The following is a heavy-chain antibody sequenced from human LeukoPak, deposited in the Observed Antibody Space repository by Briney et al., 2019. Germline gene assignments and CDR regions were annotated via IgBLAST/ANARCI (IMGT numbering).Heavy chain of an antibody. CDR2: IRYDGSNK. CDR3: ARMGRANSSSWPYYFDY. J-gene: IGHJ4*02. D-gene: IGHD6-13*01. CDR1: GFTFSSYD. V-gene: IGHV3-30*02. Sequence: GGSLRLSCAASGFTFSSYDMHWVRQAPGKGLEWVAFIRYDGSNKYYADSVKGRFTISRDNSKKTLYMQMNSLRAEDTAVYYCARMGRANSSSWPYYFDYWGQGTLVTVSS.